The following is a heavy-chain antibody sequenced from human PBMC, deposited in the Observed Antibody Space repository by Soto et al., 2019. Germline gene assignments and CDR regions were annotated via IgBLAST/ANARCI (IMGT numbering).Heavy chain of an antibody. V-gene: IGHV3-23*01. CDR3: AKDKPTTTAFDY. J-gene: IGHJ4*02. CDR1: GFTISSSA. D-gene: IGHD1-1*01. CDR2: ISDRGDTT. Sequence: EVQLLESGGGLVQPEGSLRLSCAASGFTISSSAMSWVRQAPGKGLEWVSAISDRGDTTHYADSVKGRFTISRDTSKNTLYLQIYTLRAEDTAVYYCAKDKPTTTAFDYWGRGTLVTVSS.